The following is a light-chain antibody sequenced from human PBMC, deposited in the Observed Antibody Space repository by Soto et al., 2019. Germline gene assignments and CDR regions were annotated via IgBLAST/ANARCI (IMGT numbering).Light chain of an antibody. V-gene: IGLV2-8*01. CDR3: SSYAGRNNAVV. CDR2: GVS. CDR1: SSDVGGYNS. Sequence: QSALTQPPSASGSPGQSFTISCTGTSSDVGGYNSVSWYQQHPGKAPKLMIYGVSTRPSGVPDRFSGSKSGNTASLTVSGLQAEDEADYYCSSYAGRNNAVVFGGGTKLTVL. J-gene: IGLJ2*01.